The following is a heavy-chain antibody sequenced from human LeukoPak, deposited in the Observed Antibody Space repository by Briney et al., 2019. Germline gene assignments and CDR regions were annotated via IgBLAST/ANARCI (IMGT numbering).Heavy chain of an antibody. CDR3: ARHRMSGHFFDY. Sequence: GGSLRLSCAASGFTFSRYWMSWVRQAPGKGLEWLANMKEDGSVEYYVDSVKGRFTISRDNAKNSLYLQMNSLRDEDTAVYFCARHRMSGHFFDYWGQGTLVTVSS. CDR2: MKEDGSVE. J-gene: IGHJ4*02. D-gene: IGHD3-10*02. V-gene: IGHV3-7*03. CDR1: GFTFSRYW.